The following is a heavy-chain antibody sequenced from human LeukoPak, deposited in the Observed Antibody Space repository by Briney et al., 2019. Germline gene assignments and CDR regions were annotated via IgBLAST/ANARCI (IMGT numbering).Heavy chain of an antibody. Sequence: PGGSLRPSCAASGFTFSSYAMHWVRQAPGKGLEWVAVISYDGSNKYYADSVKGRFTISRDNSKNTLYLQMNSLRAEDTAVYYCAREGIVVVPAARRYYYYGMDVWGQGTTVTVSS. CDR1: GFTFSSYA. D-gene: IGHD2-2*01. CDR2: ISYDGSNK. CDR3: AREGIVVVPAARRYYYYGMDV. J-gene: IGHJ6*02. V-gene: IGHV3-30-3*01.